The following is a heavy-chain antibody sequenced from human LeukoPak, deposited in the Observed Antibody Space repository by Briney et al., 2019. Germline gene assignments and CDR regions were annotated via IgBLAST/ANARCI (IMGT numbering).Heavy chain of an antibody. J-gene: IGHJ4*02. D-gene: IGHD5-12*01. V-gene: IGHV4-34*01. CDR1: GGSFSGYY. CDR2: INHSGST. Sequence: PSETLSLTCAVYGGSFSGYYWSWICQPPGKGLEWIGEINHSGSTNYNPSLKSRVTISVGTSKNQFSLKLSSVTAADTAVYYCARVTPRAYIGYWGQGTLVTVSS. CDR3: ARVTPRAYIGY.